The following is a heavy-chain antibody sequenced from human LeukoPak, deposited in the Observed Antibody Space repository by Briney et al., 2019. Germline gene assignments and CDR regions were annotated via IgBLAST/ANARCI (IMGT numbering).Heavy chain of an antibody. CDR2: INPDGSNI. CDR1: GFSLSSNW. CDR3: AKPPHALGFDL. J-gene: IGHJ3*01. Sequence: GSLRLSCAASGFSLSSNWMHWIRQVPGQGLVWVSHINPDGSNIRYADSVKGRFTISRDNAKNTVYLQMNSLRAEDTAVYYCAKPPHALGFDLWGQGAMVTVAS. V-gene: IGHV3-74*01.